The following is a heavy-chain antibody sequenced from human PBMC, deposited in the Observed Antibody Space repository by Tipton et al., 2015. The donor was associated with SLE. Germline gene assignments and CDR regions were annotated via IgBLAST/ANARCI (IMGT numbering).Heavy chain of an antibody. V-gene: IGHV4-59*02. J-gene: IGHJ4*02. D-gene: IGHD3/OR15-3a*01. CDR2: IYYSGSS. CDR1: GASVSGHY. Sequence: TLSLTCTVSGASVSGHYWSWIRQPPGKGLEWIGYIYYSGSSNYHPSLKGRGTISVDTSKNQFSLKLNSVTAADTAVYYCARRDFWTGYLDYWGQGTLVTVSS. CDR3: ARRDFWTGYLDY.